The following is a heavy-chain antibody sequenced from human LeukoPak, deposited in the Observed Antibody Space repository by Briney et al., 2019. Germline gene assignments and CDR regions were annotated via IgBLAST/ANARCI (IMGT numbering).Heavy chain of an antibody. V-gene: IGHV3-23*01. CDR2: ITGSGDRT. CDR1: GFTFDDYG. J-gene: IGHJ4*02. Sequence: GGSLRLSCAASGFTFDDYGMSWVRQAPGKGLEWVSTITGSGDRTYNADSLKGRFTISRDNFKNTLYLQMNSLTPEDTAVYYCTKDRMGAIIFFDYWGQGTLVTVSS. D-gene: IGHD1-26*01. CDR3: TKDRMGAIIFFDY.